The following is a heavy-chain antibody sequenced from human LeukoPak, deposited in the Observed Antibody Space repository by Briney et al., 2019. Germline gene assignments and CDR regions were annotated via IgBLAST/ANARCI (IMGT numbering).Heavy chain of an antibody. V-gene: IGHV1-18*04. CDR1: GYTFSNYG. Sequence: ASVKVSCKASGYTFSNYGITWVRQVPGQGLECMGWISGYNGSTNYEQKFHGRVTMTIDKSTTTAYMELSSLASDDTGVYYCARQSVVLSRSPDDAFDIRGQGTRVIVSS. D-gene: IGHD2-21*01. CDR3: ARQSVVLSRSPDDAFDI. J-gene: IGHJ3*02. CDR2: ISGYNGST.